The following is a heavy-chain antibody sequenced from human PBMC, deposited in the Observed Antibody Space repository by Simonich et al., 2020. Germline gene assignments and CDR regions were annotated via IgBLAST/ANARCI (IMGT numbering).Heavy chain of an antibody. V-gene: IGHV3-13*01. CDR2: SGTAGDT. J-gene: IGHJ5*02. D-gene: IGHD1-26*01. Sequence: EVQLVESGGGLVQPGGSLRLSCAASGFTFSSYDMHWVRQAKRKVLEWVTASGTAGDTYYPGSVKGRFTISRENAKNSLYLQMNSLRAGDTAVYYCARGGYSGSYNWFDPWGQGTLVTVSS. CDR3: ARGGYSGSYNWFDP. CDR1: GFTFSSYD.